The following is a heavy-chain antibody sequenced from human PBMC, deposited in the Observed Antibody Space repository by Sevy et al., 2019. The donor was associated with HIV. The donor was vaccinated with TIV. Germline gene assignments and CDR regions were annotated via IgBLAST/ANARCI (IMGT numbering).Heavy chain of an antibody. J-gene: IGHJ4*02. D-gene: IGHD2-8*01. CDR3: AREGCTKPHDY. V-gene: IGHV3-23*01. Sequence: GGSLRLSCEASGFTFSKYSMSWVRQAPGKGLEWVSTFSFGCGRINYAESVKGRFTISRDDSKNTLYLQMNSLRAEDMAVYYCAREGCTKPHDYWGQGTLVTVSS. CDR2: FSFGCGRI. CDR1: GFTFSKYS.